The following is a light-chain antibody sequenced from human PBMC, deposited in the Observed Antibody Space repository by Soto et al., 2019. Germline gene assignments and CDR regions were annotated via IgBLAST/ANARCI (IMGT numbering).Light chain of an antibody. V-gene: IGKV3D-15*01. Sequence: EIVLPQPPGTLFLSPGELATLSCRASQSVDSNLAWYQQRPGQTPRILMYGASTRPTGIPARFSGSGSGTGFTLTIISLQSEDSAVYYCQQYNDWPLTFGGGTKVDI. J-gene: IGKJ4*01. CDR3: QQYNDWPLT. CDR1: QSVDSN. CDR2: GAS.